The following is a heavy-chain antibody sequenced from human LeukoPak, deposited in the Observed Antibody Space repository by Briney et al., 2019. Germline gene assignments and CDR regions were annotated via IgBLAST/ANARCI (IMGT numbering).Heavy chain of an antibody. V-gene: IGHV4-34*01. CDR3: ARYTAGIAAAGLDY. D-gene: IGHD6-13*01. CDR1: GGSFSGYY. Sequence: SETLSLTCAVYGGSFSGYYWSWIRQAPGKGLEWIGEINHSGSTNYNPSLKSRVTISVDTSEKQFSLKLSSVTAADTAVYCCARYTAGIAAAGLDYWGQGTLVTVSS. J-gene: IGHJ4*02. CDR2: INHSGST.